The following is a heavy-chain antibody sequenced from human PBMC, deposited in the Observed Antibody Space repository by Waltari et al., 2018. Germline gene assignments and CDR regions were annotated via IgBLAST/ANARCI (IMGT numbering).Heavy chain of an antibody. Sequence: VQLVETGGRVVQPGGPLRLSCAASGFSFSDYVMRWVRQAPGKGLEWLALIWYDGNNKYYADSVKGRVTISRDNSKNTLYVQMDSLRVDDTGVYYCARDSSGQRAGYYEGMIDYWGQGTLVTVSS. CDR3: ARDSSGQRAGYYEGMIDY. CDR1: GFSFSDYV. D-gene: IGHD3-22*01. J-gene: IGHJ4*02. CDR2: IWYDGNNK. V-gene: IGHV3-33*01.